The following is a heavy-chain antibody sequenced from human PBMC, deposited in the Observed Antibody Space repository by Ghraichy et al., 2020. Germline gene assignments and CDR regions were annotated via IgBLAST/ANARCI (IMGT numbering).Heavy chain of an antibody. Sequence: SETLSLTCTVSGGSISSGGYYWSWIRQHPGKGLEWIGYIYYSGSTYYNPSLKSRVTISVDTSKNQFSLKLSSVTAADTAVYYCARETTTVTTPYIDYWGQGTLVTVSS. CDR3: ARETTTVTTPYIDY. D-gene: IGHD4-17*01. J-gene: IGHJ4*02. V-gene: IGHV4-31*03. CDR1: GGSISSGGYY. CDR2: IYYSGST.